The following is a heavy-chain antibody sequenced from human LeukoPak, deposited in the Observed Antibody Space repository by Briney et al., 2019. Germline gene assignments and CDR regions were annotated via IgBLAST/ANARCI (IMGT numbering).Heavy chain of an antibody. CDR1: GFTFSRYA. D-gene: IGHD2-21*01. CDR2: INTDSSDI. J-gene: IGHJ4*02. Sequence: PGGSLRLSCAASGFTFSRYAMNWVRQAPGKGLEWVSYINTDSSDIHYADSVKGRFTISRDNARNTLYLQLSSLRAEDSAVYYCARDTFHPGLIDSWGQGILITASS. CDR3: ARDTFHPGLIDS. V-gene: IGHV3-21*05.